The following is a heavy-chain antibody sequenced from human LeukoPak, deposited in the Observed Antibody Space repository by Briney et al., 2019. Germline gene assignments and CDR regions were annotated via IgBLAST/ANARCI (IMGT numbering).Heavy chain of an antibody. D-gene: IGHD6-13*01. J-gene: IGHJ6*03. CDR1: GYTFTGYY. CDR2: INPNSGGT. CDR3: ARDSSSWYWSHYYYMDV. V-gene: IGHV1-2*02. Sequence: GASVKVSCKASGYTFTGYYMHWVRQAPGQGLEWMGWINPNSGGTNYAQKFQGRVTMTRDTSISTAYMELSRLRSDDTAVYYCARDSSSWYWSHYYYMDVWGKGTTVTVSS.